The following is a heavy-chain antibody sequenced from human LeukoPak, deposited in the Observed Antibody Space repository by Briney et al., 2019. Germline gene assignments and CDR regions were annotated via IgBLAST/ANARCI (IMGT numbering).Heavy chain of an antibody. D-gene: IGHD3-10*01. J-gene: IGHJ4*02. CDR2: ISDTGDKT. CDR1: GFTLRSYA. CDR3: AKMTDSTPYSSGTFDS. Sequence: PGGSLRLSCSASGFTLRSYAMGWVRQATGRGLEWVSAISDTGDKTYYADSVKGRFTISRDNSRNTLYLQMSRLRAEDTALFYCAKMTDSTPYSSGTFDSWGQGTLVTVSS. V-gene: IGHV3-23*01.